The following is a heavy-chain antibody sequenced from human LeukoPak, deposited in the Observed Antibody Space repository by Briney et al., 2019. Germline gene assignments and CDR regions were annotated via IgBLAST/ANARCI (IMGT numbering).Heavy chain of an antibody. V-gene: IGHV3-74*01. CDR3: ASSKVRGVIAY. J-gene: IGHJ4*02. Sequence: GGSLRLSCAASGNYWMHWVRQVPGKGLVWVSHINSDGSWTSYADSVKGRFTISRDNSKNTLYLQMNSLRAEDTAVYYCASSKVRGVIAYWGQGTLVTVSS. CDR2: INSDGSWT. CDR1: GNYW. D-gene: IGHD3-10*01.